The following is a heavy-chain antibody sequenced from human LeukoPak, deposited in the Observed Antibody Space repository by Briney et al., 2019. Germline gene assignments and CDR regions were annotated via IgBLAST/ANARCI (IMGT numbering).Heavy chain of an antibody. V-gene: IGHV1-2*04. CDR2: INPNSGGT. CDR1: GYTFTGYY. J-gene: IGHJ4*02. Sequence: GASVKVSCKASGYTFTGYYMHWVRQAPGQGLEWMGWINPNSGGTNYAQKFQGWVTMTRDTSISTAYMELSRLRSDDTAVYYCARESPGKYYYDSSGPHFDYWGQGTLVTVSS. D-gene: IGHD3-22*01. CDR3: ARESPGKYYYDSSGPHFDY.